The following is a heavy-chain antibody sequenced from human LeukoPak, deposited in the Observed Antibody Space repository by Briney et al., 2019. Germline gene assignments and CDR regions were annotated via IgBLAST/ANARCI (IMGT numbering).Heavy chain of an antibody. CDR1: GYTFTGYY. CDR3: ARDLDSSGYFKPLDY. J-gene: IGHJ4*02. CDR2: INPNSGGT. D-gene: IGHD3-22*01. V-gene: IGHV1-2*02. Sequence: ASVKVSCKASGYTFTGYYMHWVRQAPGQGVEWMGWINPNSGGTNYAQKFQGRVTMARDTSISTAYMELSRLRSDDTAVYYCARDLDSSGYFKPLDYWGQGTLVTVSS.